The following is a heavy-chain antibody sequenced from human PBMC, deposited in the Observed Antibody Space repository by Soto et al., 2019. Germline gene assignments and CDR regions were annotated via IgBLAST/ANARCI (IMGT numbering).Heavy chain of an antibody. J-gene: IGHJ5*02. CDR2: INAGNGNT. CDR1: GYTFTSYA. D-gene: IGHD3-16*01. V-gene: IGHV1-3*01. Sequence: QVQLVQSGAEVKKPGASVKVSCKASGYTFTSYAMHWVRQAPGQRLEWMGWINAGNGNTKYSQKLQGRVTITRDTSGSTAYMELSSLRSEDTAVYYCARGYGGPIGWFDPWGQGTLVTVSS. CDR3: ARGYGGPIGWFDP.